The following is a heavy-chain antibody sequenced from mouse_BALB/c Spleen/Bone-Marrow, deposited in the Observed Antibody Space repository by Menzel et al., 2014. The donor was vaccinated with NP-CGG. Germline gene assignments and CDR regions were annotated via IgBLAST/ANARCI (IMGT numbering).Heavy chain of an antibody. CDR2: INPYNGDT. V-gene: IGHV1-20*02. Sequence: EVKLMESGPELVKPGASVKISCKASGYSFTGYFMYWVMQSHGKSLEWIGRINPYNGDTFYNQKFKGKATLTVDKSSSTAHMELRSLASEDSAVYYCASSFITTAYYFDYWGQGTTLTVSS. CDR3: ASSFITTAYYFDY. J-gene: IGHJ2*01. CDR1: GYSFTGYF. D-gene: IGHD1-2*01.